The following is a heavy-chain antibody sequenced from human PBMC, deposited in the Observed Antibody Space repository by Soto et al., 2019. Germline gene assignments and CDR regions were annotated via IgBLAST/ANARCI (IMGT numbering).Heavy chain of an antibody. CDR2: IYYSGST. D-gene: IGHD3-3*01. CDR1: GGSISSSSYY. Sequence: PSETLSLTCTVSGGSISSSSYYWGWIRQPPGKGLEWTGSIYYSGSTYYNPSLKSRVTISVDTSKNQFSLKLSSVTAADTAVYYCARHTREESITIFGVAFDYWGQGTLVTVSS. CDR3: ARHTREESITIFGVAFDY. V-gene: IGHV4-39*01. J-gene: IGHJ4*02.